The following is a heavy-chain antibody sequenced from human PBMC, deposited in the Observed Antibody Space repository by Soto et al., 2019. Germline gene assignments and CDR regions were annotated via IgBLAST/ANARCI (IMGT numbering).Heavy chain of an antibody. D-gene: IGHD3-3*01. Sequence: GGSLRLSCAASGFTFSSYGMHWVRQAPGKGLEWVAVISYDGSNKYYADSVKGRFTISRDNSKNTLYLQMNSLRAEDTAVYYCARGRGLRFLEWINAFDIWGQGTMVTVSS. CDR3: ARGRGLRFLEWINAFDI. V-gene: IGHV3-30*03. CDR1: GFTFSSYG. J-gene: IGHJ3*02. CDR2: ISYDGSNK.